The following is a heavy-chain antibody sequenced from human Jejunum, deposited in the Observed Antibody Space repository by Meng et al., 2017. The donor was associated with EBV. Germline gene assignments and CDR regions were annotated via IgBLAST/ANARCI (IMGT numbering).Heavy chain of an antibody. J-gene: IGHJ4*02. D-gene: IGHD1-1*01. CDR2: IGTAGDT. CDR1: GFTFSSYD. V-gene: IGHV3-13*01. Sequence: VQRVEPGGGLVQPGGSLRLSCAASGFTFSSYDMHWVRQATGKGLEWVSGIGTAGDTYYLGSVKGRFTISRENAKNSLYLQMNSLGVGDTAVYYCARGSGTTRHYWGQGTLVTVSS. CDR3: ARGSGTTRHY.